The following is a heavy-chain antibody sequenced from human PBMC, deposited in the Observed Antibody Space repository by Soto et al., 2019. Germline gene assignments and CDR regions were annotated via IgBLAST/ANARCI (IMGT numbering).Heavy chain of an antibody. D-gene: IGHD6-13*01. CDR2: ISYDGSNK. V-gene: IGHV3-30-3*01. Sequence: QVQLVESGGGVVQPGRSLRLSCAASGFTFSSYAMHWVRQAPGKGLEWVAVISYDGSNKYYAASVKGRFTISRDNSKNTLYLQMNSLRAEDTAVYYCASRVAAAGRDYYGMDVWGQGTTVTVSS. J-gene: IGHJ6*02. CDR3: ASRVAAAGRDYYGMDV. CDR1: GFTFSSYA.